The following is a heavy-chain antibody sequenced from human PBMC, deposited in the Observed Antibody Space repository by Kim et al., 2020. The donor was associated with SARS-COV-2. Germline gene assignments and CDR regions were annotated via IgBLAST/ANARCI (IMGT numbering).Heavy chain of an antibody. V-gene: IGHV3-23*01. CDR1: GFTFSSYA. D-gene: IGHD6-13*01. CDR3: AKVIAAAGRSYYGMDG. Sequence: GGSLRLSCAASGFTFSSYAMSWVRQAPGKGLEWVSAISGSGGSTYYADSVKGRFTISRDNSKNTLYLQMNSLRAEDTAVYYCAKVIAAAGRSYYGMDGWGQGTTVTVSS. J-gene: IGHJ6*02. CDR2: ISGSGGST.